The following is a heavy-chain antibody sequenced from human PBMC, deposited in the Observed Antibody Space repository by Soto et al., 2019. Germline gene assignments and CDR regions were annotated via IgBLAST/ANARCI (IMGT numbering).Heavy chain of an antibody. CDR2: ISSSSSYI. J-gene: IGHJ6*02. CDR1: GFTFSSYS. V-gene: IGHV3-21*01. Sequence: GGSLRLSCAASGFTFSSYSMNWVRQAPGKGLEWVSSISSSSSYIYYADSVKGRFTISRDNAKNSLYLQMNSLRAEDTAVYYCARDITDVVPTDRSGYYFGYYYYGMDVWGQGTTVTVSS. D-gene: IGHD3-22*01. CDR3: ARDITDVVPTDRSGYYFGYYYYGMDV.